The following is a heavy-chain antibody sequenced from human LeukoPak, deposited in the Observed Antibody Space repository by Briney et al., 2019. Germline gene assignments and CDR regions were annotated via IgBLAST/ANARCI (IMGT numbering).Heavy chain of an antibody. CDR3: GKDHIPLELPCDF. CDR1: GITFSNTW. Sequence: GGSLRLSCAASGITFSNTWMSWVRQAPGKGLEWVSYISSSGSTIYYADSVKGRFTISRDNAKNTLYLQMNSLRAEDTAVYYCGKDHIPLELPCDFWGQGTLVTVSS. J-gene: IGHJ4*02. V-gene: IGHV3-11*01. CDR2: ISSSGSTI. D-gene: IGHD1-7*01.